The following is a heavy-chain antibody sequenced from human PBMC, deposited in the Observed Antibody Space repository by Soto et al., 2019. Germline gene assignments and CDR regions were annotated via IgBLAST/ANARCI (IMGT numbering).Heavy chain of an antibody. D-gene: IGHD3-10*01. CDR1: GGTFSSYA. J-gene: IGHJ5*02. Sequence: QVQLVQSGAEVKKPGSSVKVSCKASGGTFSSYAISWLRQTPGQGLEWMGGLIPIFGTANYAQKFQGIVTITADKSTGTAYMGLCGLSSEDTAVYYCASYSYGSGLRAGRRENWFDPWGQGTLVTVSS. V-gene: IGHV1-69*06. CDR2: LIPIFGTA. CDR3: ASYSYGSGLRAGRRENWFDP.